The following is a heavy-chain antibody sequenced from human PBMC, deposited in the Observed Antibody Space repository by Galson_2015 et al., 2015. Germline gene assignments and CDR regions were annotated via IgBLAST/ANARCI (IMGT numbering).Heavy chain of an antibody. CDR3: VRDGGYDFWRGSSHWFDP. J-gene: IGHJ5*02. Sequence: SVKVSCKASGYTFTGYYMHWVRQAPGQGLEWMGRINPNSGGTNYAQKFQGRVTMTRDTSISTAYMELSRLRSDDTAVYYCVRDGGYDFWRGSSHWFDPWGQGTLVIVSS. CDR1: GYTFTGYY. D-gene: IGHD3-3*01. CDR2: INPNSGGT. V-gene: IGHV1-2*06.